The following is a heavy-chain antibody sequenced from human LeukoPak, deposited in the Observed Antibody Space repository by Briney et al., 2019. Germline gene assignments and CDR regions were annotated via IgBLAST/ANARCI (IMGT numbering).Heavy chain of an antibody. CDR2: IGVAGGNT. D-gene: IGHD4-23*01. J-gene: IGHJ3*01. Sequence: SVTVSCKASGFTFSNSAIQWVRQARGQRLEWIGWIGVAGGNTNYAQTLQGRITITRDMSTSTAYMELTSLRSDDAAVYYCAAEIYGGNTDCCTFDFWGPGTPVTVSS. CDR3: AAEIYGGNTDCCTFDF. V-gene: IGHV1-58*02. CDR1: GFTFSNSA.